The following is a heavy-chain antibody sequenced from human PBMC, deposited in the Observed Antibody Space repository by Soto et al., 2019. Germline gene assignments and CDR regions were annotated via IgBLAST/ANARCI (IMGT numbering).Heavy chain of an antibody. D-gene: IGHD2-15*01. CDR3: ARETRYCSGGSCQPYYYYGMDV. CDR2: IYYSGST. CDR1: GGSVSSGSYY. J-gene: IGHJ6*02. V-gene: IGHV4-61*01. Sequence: SETLSLTCTVSGGSVSSGSYYWSWIRQPPGKGLEWIGYIYYSGSTNYNPSLKSRVTISVDTSKNQFSLKLSSVTAADTAVYYCARETRYCSGGSCQPYYYYGMDVWGQGTTVT.